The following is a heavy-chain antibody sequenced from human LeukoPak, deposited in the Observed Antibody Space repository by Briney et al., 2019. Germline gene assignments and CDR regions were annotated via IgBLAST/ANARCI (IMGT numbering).Heavy chain of an antibody. J-gene: IGHJ2*01. D-gene: IGHD4-17*01. CDR3: ATETTVTTSWYFDL. CDR2: ISSSSSNI. V-gene: IGHV3-48*04. Sequence: GGSLRLSCAASGFTFSSYSMYWVRQAPGGGLGWVSYISSSSSNIYYADSVKGRFTISRDNAKNSLYLQMNSLRAEDTAVYYCATETTVTTSWYFDLWGRGTLVTVSS. CDR1: GFTFSSYS.